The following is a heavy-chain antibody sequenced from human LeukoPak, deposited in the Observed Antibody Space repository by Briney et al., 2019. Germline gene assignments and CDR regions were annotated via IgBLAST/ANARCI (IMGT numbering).Heavy chain of an antibody. CDR3: ARVRKYSSGWYDAFDI. Sequence: KTGGSLRPSCAASGFTFSDYYMSWIRQAPGKGLEWVSYISSSSYTNYADSVKGRFTISRDNAKNSLYLQMNSLRAEDTAVYYCARVRKYSSGWYDAFDIWGQGTMVTVSS. CDR2: ISSSSYT. V-gene: IGHV3-11*05. D-gene: IGHD6-19*01. CDR1: GFTFSDYY. J-gene: IGHJ3*02.